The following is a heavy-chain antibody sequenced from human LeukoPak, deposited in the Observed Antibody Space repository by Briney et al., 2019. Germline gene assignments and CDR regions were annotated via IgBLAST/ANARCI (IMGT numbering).Heavy chain of an antibody. CDR1: GYTFTSYG. Sequence: KVSCKASGYTFTSYGISWVRQAPGQGLEWMGWISAYNGNTNYAQKLQGRVTMTTDTSTSIAYMELRSLRSDDTAVYYCARDIPHYDYVWGSYRPLFDYWGQGTLVTVSS. J-gene: IGHJ4*02. V-gene: IGHV1-18*01. CDR2: ISAYNGNT. D-gene: IGHD3-16*02. CDR3: ARDIPHYDYVWGSYRPLFDY.